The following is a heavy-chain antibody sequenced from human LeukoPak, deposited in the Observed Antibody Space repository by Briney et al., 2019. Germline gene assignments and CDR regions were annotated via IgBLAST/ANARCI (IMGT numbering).Heavy chain of an antibody. CDR3: ARDRLMVRGVPDAFDI. D-gene: IGHD3-10*01. V-gene: IGHV3-33*01. CDR2: IWYDGSNK. CDR1: GFTFSSYG. J-gene: IGHJ3*02. Sequence: PGGSLRLSCAASGFTFSSYGMHWVRQAPGKGLEWVAVIWYDGSNKYYADSVKGRFTISRDNSKNTLYLQMNSLRAEDTAVYYCARDRLMVRGVPDAFDIWGQGTMVTVSS.